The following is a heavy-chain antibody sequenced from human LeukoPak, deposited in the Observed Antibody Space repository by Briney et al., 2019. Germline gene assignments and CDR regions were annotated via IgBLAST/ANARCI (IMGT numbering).Heavy chain of an antibody. CDR3: ARSTTIFAVIIDY. Sequence: GGSLRLSCAASGFTFSSYAMSWVRQAPGKGLEWVSGISNSGGSTYYADSVKGRFTISRDNSKNTLYLQMNSLRAEDTAVYYCARSTTIFAVIIDYWGQGTLVTVSS. D-gene: IGHD3-3*01. V-gene: IGHV3-23*01. CDR2: ISNSGGST. J-gene: IGHJ4*02. CDR1: GFTFSSYA.